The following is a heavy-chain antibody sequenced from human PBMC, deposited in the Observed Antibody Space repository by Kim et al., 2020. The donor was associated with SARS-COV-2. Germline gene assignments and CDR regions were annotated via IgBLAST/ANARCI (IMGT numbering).Heavy chain of an antibody. V-gene: IGHV3-23*01. CDR3: AKDLGVYYGDSGYLDY. CDR1: GFTFSSYA. Sequence: GGSLRLSCAASGFTFSSYAMSWVRQAPGKGLEWVSAISGSGGSTYYADSVKGRFTISRDNSKNTLYLQMNSLRAEDTAVYYCAKDLGVYYGDSGYLDYWGQGTLVTVSS. J-gene: IGHJ4*02. CDR2: ISGSGGST. D-gene: IGHD4-17*01.